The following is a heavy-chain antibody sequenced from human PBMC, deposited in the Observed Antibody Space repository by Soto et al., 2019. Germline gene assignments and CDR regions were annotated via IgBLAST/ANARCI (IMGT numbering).Heavy chain of an antibody. Sequence: SETPSLTCPFSGGFLTRYFLSWVREPPGKGLEWIGYIYYSGSTNYSPSLKSRVTISVDTSKNQVSLKLSSVTAADTAVYYCARLVHVANLYSDYWGQGTLVTVSS. V-gene: IGHV4-59*08. CDR3: ARLVHVANLYSDY. J-gene: IGHJ4*02. D-gene: IGHD7-27*01. CDR2: IYYSGST. CDR1: GGFLTRYF.